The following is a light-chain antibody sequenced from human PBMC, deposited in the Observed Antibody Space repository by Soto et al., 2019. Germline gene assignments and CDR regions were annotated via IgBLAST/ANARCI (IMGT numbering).Light chain of an antibody. V-gene: IGKV3-20*01. CDR1: HSVSSDY. CDR2: GAS. Sequence: EIVLTQSPGTLSLSPGERVTLSCRASHSVSSDYLAWYQQKPGQAPSLLIYGASTRATGIPDRFSGSGSGTDFTLTINRLEPEDSAVYYCQHYVTSLRTFGQGTKVEVK. J-gene: IGKJ1*01. CDR3: QHYVTSLRT.